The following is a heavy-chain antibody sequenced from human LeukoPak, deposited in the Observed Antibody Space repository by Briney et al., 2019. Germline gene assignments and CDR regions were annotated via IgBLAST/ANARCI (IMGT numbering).Heavy chain of an antibody. CDR2: ISAYNGNT. D-gene: IGHD6-13*01. Sequence: ASVKVSCKASGGTFSSYAISWVRQAPGQGLEWMGWISAYNGNTNYAQKLQGRVTMTTDTSTSTAYMELRSLRSDDTAVYYCARVWTSSWPYYFDYWGQGTLVTVSS. CDR3: ARVWTSSWPYYFDY. V-gene: IGHV1-18*01. CDR1: GGTFSSYA. J-gene: IGHJ4*02.